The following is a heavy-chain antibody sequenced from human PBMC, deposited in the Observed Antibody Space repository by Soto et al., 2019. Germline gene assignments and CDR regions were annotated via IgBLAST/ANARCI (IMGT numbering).Heavy chain of an antibody. J-gene: IGHJ6*02. V-gene: IGHV3-23*01. CDR1: GFTFSSYA. D-gene: IGHD3-16*01. Sequence: GGSLRLSCVASGFTFSSYAIRWVRQAPGKGLEWVSAISGSGGSTYYADSVKGRFTIPRDNSKNTLYLQMNSLRAEDTAVYYCAKGDLFVGGTIYGMDVWGQGTTVTVSS. CDR2: ISGSGGST. CDR3: AKGDLFVGGTIYGMDV.